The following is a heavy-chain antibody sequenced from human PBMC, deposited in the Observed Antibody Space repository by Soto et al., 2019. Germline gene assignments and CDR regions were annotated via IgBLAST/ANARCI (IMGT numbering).Heavy chain of an antibody. J-gene: IGHJ3*02. CDR3: ARDRPPVAATPRCAFDI. CDR2: IIPILGIA. CDR1: GGTFSSYT. Sequence: RASVKVSCKASGGTFSSYTISWVRQAPGQGLEWMGRIIPILGIANYAQKFQGRVTITADKSTSTAYMELSSLRSEDTAVYYCARDRPPVAATPRCAFDIWGQGTMVTVSS. V-gene: IGHV1-69*04. D-gene: IGHD2-15*01.